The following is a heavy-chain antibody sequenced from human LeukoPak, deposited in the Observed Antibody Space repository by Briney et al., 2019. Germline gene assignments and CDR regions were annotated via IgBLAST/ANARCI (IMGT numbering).Heavy chain of an antibody. CDR3: AKDLHNYGLDV. CDR2: ISGSGGST. J-gene: IGHJ6*02. Sequence: GGSLRLSCAASGFTFSSYAMSWVRQAPGKGLEWVSAISGSGGSTYYADSVKGRFTISRDNLQNTIYLQMSSLRVEDTALYYCAKDLHNYGLDVWGQGTTVTVSS. V-gene: IGHV3-23*01. CDR1: GFTFSSYA.